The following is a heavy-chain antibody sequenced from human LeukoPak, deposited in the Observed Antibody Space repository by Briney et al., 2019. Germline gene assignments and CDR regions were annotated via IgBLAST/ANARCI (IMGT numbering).Heavy chain of an antibody. Sequence: ASVKVSCKASGGTFSSYAISWVRQAPGQGLEWMGGIIPIFGTANYAQKFQGRVTITADESTSKAYMELSSLRSEDTAVYYCARVLSYGSEYYFDYWGQGTLVTVSS. CDR3: ARVLSYGSEYYFDY. CDR2: IIPIFGTA. CDR1: GGTFSSYA. J-gene: IGHJ4*02. D-gene: IGHD5-18*01. V-gene: IGHV1-69*13.